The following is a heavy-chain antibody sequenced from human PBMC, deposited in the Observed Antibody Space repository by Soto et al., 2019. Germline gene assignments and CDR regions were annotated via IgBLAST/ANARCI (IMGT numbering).Heavy chain of an antibody. D-gene: IGHD2-2*01. J-gene: IGHJ6*03. V-gene: IGHV1-18*01. CDR2: ISAYNGNT. CDR1: GYTFTSYG. Sequence: GASVKVSCKASGYTFTSYGISWVRQAPGQGLEWMGWISAYNGNTNYAQKLQGRVTMTTDTSTSTAYMELRSLRSDDTAVYYCARVLLENQLPHYYYYYYMDVWGKGTTVTVSS. CDR3: ARVLLENQLPHYYYYYYMDV.